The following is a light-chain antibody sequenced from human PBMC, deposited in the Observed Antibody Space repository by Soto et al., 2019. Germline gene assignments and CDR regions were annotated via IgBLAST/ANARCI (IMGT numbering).Light chain of an antibody. J-gene: IGKJ1*01. CDR2: DAS. CDR3: QHYNSDPWT. CDR1: QTIRRW. Sequence: DIEMTQSPSTLSASVGDRLTITCRASQTIRRWLAWYQQRLGKAPKVLIYDASTLESGVPARFSGSGSETEFTLTISSLQPEDSATYYCQHYNSDPWTFGQGTKVEIK. V-gene: IGKV1-5*01.